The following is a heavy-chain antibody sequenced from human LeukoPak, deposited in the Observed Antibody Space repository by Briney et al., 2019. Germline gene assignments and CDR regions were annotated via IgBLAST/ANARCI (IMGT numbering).Heavy chain of an antibody. Sequence: RTSETLSLTCTVSGYSISSGYYWGWIRQPPGKGLEWIGSIYYSGSTYYNPSLKSRVTISVDTSKNQFSLKLSSVTAADTAVYYCARESSHDILTGPFDYWGQGTLVTVSS. J-gene: IGHJ4*02. CDR2: IYYSGST. D-gene: IGHD3-9*01. CDR1: GYSISSGYY. CDR3: ARESSHDILTGPFDY. V-gene: IGHV4-38-2*02.